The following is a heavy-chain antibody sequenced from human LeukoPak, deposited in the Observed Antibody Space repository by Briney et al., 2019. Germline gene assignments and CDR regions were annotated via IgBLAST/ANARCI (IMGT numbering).Heavy chain of an antibody. CDR2: SSPYNGNT. D-gene: IGHD2-2*02. Sequence: ASVKVSCKASGYTFTNYGLSWVRQAPGQGLEWMGWSSPYNGNTYYAQKLQGRVTMTTDTSTTTAYMELRSLRSDDTAVYYCARDLDIVVVAAAVRHYGLDVWGQGTTVTVSS. CDR1: GYTFTNYG. J-gene: IGHJ6*02. CDR3: ARDLDIVVVAAAVRHYGLDV. V-gene: IGHV1-18*01.